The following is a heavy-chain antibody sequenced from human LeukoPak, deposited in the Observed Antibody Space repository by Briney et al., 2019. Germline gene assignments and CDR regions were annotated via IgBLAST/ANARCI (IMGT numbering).Heavy chain of an antibody. CDR1: GGSISSGGYY. D-gene: IGHD1-1*01. J-gene: IGHJ6*03. CDR3: ARDEGTHRPYYMDV. V-gene: IGHV4-31*03. Sequence: SETVSLICTVSGGSISSGGYYWSWLRQHPGKGLEWIGYIYYSGSTYYNPSLKSRVTISVDTSKNQFSLKLSSVTAADTAVYYCARDEGTHRPYYMDVWGKGTTVTVSS. CDR2: IYYSGST.